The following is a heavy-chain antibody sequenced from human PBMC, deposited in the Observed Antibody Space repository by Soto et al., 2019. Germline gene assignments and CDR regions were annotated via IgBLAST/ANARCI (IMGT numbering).Heavy chain of an antibody. CDR2: VSGSGDST. CDR1: AFTFSSYA. V-gene: IGHV3-23*01. J-gene: IGHJ4*02. CDR3: ATGRASDCPGCTQDY. Sequence: EVQLLESGGGLAQPGGSLRLSCAASAFTFSSYAMSWVRQAPGKGLEWVSAVSGSGDSTYYADSVKGRFTISRDNSQTTLYLHMTSLRAEDTAVYYCATGRASDCPGCTQDYCGPGTLVTVSS. D-gene: IGHD2-21*02.